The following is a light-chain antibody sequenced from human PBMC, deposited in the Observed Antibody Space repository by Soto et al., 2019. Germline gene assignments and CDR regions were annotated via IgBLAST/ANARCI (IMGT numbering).Light chain of an antibody. V-gene: IGLV1-51*01. J-gene: IGLJ2*01. Sequence: QSVLTQPPSVSAAPGQKVTISCSGSSSNIGNNYVSWYQQLPGTAPKLLIYDNNKRPSGIPDRFSGSKSGTSATLGITGLQTGDDADYYCGKWDSSLSGVVFGGGTKVTV. CDR1: SSNIGNNY. CDR2: DNN. CDR3: GKWDSSLSGVV.